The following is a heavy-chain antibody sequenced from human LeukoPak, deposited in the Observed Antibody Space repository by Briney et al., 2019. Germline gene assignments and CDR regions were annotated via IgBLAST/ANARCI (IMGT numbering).Heavy chain of an antibody. V-gene: IGHV3-53*01. D-gene: IGHD3-3*01. CDR3: ASIRFLEWLRYYMDV. CDR1: GFTVSSNY. CDR2: IYSGGST. J-gene: IGHJ6*03. Sequence: PGGSLRLSCAASGFTVSSNYMSWVRQAPGRGLEWVSVIYSGGSTYYADSVKGRFTISRDNSKNTLYLQMNSLRAEDTAVYYCASIRFLEWLRYYMDVWGKGTTVTVSS.